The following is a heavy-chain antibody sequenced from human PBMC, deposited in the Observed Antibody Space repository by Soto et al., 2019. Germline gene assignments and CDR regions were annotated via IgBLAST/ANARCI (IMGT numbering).Heavy chain of an antibody. CDR2: INSDGSST. CDR1: GFTFSSYW. V-gene: IGHV3-74*01. J-gene: IGHJ4*02. D-gene: IGHD2-15*01. CDR3: SLVADNFDY. Sequence: GGSLRLSCAASGFTFSSYWLHWVRQAPGKGLVWVSRINSDGSSTSYADSVKGRFTISRDNAKNTLYLQMNSLRAEDTAVYYCSLVADNFDYWGQGTLVIVSS.